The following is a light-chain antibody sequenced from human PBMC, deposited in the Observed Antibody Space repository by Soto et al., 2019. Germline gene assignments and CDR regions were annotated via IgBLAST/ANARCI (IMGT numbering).Light chain of an antibody. CDR1: SSNIGSNT. CDR3: AAWDDRLNGPV. V-gene: IGLV1-44*01. J-gene: IGLJ2*01. CDR2: SNN. Sequence: QSVLTQPHSASGTPGQRGTISCSGSSSNIGSNTVNWYQQLPGTAPKLLIYSNNQRPSGVPDRFSGSKSGTSASLAISGLQSEDEADYYCAAWDDRLNGPVFGGGTKVTVL.